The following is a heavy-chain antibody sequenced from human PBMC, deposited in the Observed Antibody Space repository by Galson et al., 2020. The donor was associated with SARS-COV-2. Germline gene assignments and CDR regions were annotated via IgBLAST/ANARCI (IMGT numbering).Heavy chain of an antibody. J-gene: IGHJ5*02. CDR3: ARLLPRAATGLQKRFDP. D-gene: IGHD6-13*01. Sequence: SETLSLTCTVSGDSISNYFWSWIRQPPGKRLEWIGYISSSGNTDYTPSLKSRVTISVDTSKNQFSLRLSSVTAADTAVYYCARLLPRAATGLQKRFDPWGQGTRVTVSS. V-gene: IGHV4-59*01. CDR1: GDSISNYF. CDR2: ISSSGNT.